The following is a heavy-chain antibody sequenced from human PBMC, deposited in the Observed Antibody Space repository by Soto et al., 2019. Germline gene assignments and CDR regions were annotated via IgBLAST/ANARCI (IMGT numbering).Heavy chain of an antibody. J-gene: IGHJ4*02. Sequence: EVQLVESGGGLIQPGGSLRLSCAASGLTVSSNYMSWVRQAPGKGLEWGSVIYSGGGTYYADSVKGRFTISRDNSKNTLYLQMNSLRAEDTAVYYCARSYDSSGYKTYYFDYWGQGTLVTVSS. CDR2: IYSGGGT. D-gene: IGHD3-22*01. V-gene: IGHV3-53*01. CDR1: GLTVSSNY. CDR3: ARSYDSSGYKTYYFDY.